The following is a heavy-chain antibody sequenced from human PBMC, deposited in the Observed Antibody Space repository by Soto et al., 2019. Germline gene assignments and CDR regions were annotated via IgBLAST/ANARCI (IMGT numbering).Heavy chain of an antibody. CDR1: GGSISSGGYY. V-gene: IGHV4-31*03. CDR2: IYYSWST. Sequence: QVQLQESGPGLVKPSQTLSLTCSVSGGSISSGGYYWSWIRQHPEKGLEWIGYIYYSWSTNYSPSLKSRVFISVDTSSAGFSLDLRSVTAADRAIYYCERHSASWRWFDYWGQGALVTVSS. J-gene: IGHJ5*01. D-gene: IGHD1-26*01. CDR3: ERHSASWRWFDY.